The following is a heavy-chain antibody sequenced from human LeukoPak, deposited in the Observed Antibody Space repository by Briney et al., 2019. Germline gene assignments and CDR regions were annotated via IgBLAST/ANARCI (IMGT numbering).Heavy chain of an antibody. CDR1: GFTFSSYS. V-gene: IGHV3-48*01. Sequence: GGSLRLPCAASGFTFSSYSMNWVRQAPGKGLEWVSYISSSSSTIYYADSVKGRFTISRDNAKNSLYLQMNSLRAEDTAVYYCARGGMATNKFPDAFDIWGQGTMVTVSS. D-gene: IGHD5-24*01. CDR3: ARGGMATNKFPDAFDI. CDR2: ISSSSSTI. J-gene: IGHJ3*02.